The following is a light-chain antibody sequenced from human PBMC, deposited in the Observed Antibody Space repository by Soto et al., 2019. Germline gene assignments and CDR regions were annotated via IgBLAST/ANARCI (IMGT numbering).Light chain of an antibody. CDR1: QSFRGL. V-gene: IGKV3-11*01. J-gene: IGKJ4*01. Sequence: EVVLTQSPVTLSLSPGERATLSCRASQSFRGLLAWYQQKPGQAPRLLIYDAYNRATGIPPRFSGSGSGTDFTLTISSLEPEDFAVYYCQQRDDWVSFGGGTKVDIK. CDR2: DAY. CDR3: QQRDDWVS.